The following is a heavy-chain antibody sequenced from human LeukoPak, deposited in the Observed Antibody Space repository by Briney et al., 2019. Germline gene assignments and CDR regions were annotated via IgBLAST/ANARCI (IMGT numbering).Heavy chain of an antibody. D-gene: IGHD1-26*01. CDR1: GFIVSSYA. J-gene: IGHJ4*02. Sequence: GGSLRLSCAASGFIVSSYAMHWVRQAPGKGLEWVAVISYDGSNKYYADSVKGRFTISRDNSKNTLYLQMNSLRAEDTAVYYCARDPSTLIVGALFDYWGQGTLVTVSS. CDR2: ISYDGSNK. V-gene: IGHV3-30-3*01. CDR3: ARDPSTLIVGALFDY.